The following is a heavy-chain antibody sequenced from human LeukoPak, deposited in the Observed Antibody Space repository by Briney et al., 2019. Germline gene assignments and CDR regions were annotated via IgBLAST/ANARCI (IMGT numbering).Heavy chain of an antibody. J-gene: IGHJ5*02. CDR2: ISYDGSNK. D-gene: IGHD6-6*01. CDR3: ARAPRPSRST. Sequence: PGGSLRLSCAASGFTFSSYAMHWVRQAPGKGLEWVAVISYDGSNKYYADSVKGRFTISRDNSKNTLYLQMNSLRAEDTAVYYCARAPRPSRSTWGQGTLVTVSS. V-gene: IGHV3-30-3*01. CDR1: GFTFSSYA.